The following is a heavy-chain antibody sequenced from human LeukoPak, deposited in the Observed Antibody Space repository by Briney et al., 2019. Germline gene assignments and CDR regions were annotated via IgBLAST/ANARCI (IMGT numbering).Heavy chain of an antibody. D-gene: IGHD3-10*01. J-gene: IGHJ4*02. CDR2: MSGSGDST. CDR1: GFTFSSNS. Sequence: GGSLRLSCAASGFTFSSNSMTWVRQTPGKGLEWVSGMSGSGDSTFYADSVKGRFTISRDNSRDTLYLQMSNLRPEDTAVYYCTKWSGFGDDWGQGTLVTVSS. CDR3: TKWSGFGDD. V-gene: IGHV3-23*01.